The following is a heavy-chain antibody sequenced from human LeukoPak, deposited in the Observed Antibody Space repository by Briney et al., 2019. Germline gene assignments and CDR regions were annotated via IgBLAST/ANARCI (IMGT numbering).Heavy chain of an antibody. Sequence: SETLSLTCTVSGGSISSSSYYWGWIRQPPGKGLEWIGSIYYSGSTYYNPSLKSRVTISVDTSKNQFSLKLSSVTAADTAVYYCARGYLDFWSGYYGWFDPWGQGTLVTVSS. CDR2: IYYSGST. D-gene: IGHD3-3*01. CDR3: ARGYLDFWSGYYGWFDP. CDR1: GGSISSSSYY. V-gene: IGHV4-39*07. J-gene: IGHJ5*02.